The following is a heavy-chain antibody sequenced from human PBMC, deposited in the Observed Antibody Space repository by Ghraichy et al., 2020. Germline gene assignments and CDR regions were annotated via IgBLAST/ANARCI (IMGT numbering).Heavy chain of an antibody. J-gene: IGHJ2*01. CDR3: ARDPRAPWYFDL. CDR2: IYSSGST. V-gene: IGHV4-4*07. Sequence: SETLSLTCTVSGGSINSYYWSWIRQPAGKGLEWIGRIYSSGSTSYNPSLKSRVTMSVDTSKNQFSLKLSSVTAADTAMYYCARDPRAPWYFDLWGRGTLVTVSS. CDR1: GGSINSYY.